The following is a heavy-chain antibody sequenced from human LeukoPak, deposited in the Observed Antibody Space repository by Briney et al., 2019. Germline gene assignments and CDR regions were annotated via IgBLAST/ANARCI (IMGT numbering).Heavy chain of an antibody. CDR2: IYYSGST. J-gene: IGHJ5*02. CDR3: ARDLSGGGNSGWFDP. D-gene: IGHD4-23*01. CDR1: GGSISSGDYY. Sequence: PSQTLSLTCTVSGGSISSGDYYWSWIRQPPGKGLEWIGYIYYSGSTYYNPSLKSRVTISVDTSKNQFSLKLGSVTAADTAVYYCARDLSGGGNSGWFDPXXQGTLVTVSS. V-gene: IGHV4-30-4*08.